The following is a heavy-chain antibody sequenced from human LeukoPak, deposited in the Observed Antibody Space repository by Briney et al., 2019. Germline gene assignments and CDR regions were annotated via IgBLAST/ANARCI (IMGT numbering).Heavy chain of an antibody. J-gene: IGHJ6*02. CDR3: ARGYGSGIYYYYYYGMDV. CDR1: GYTFTSYD. CDR2: MNPNSGNT. D-gene: IGHD3-10*01. Sequence: GASVKVSCKASGYTFTSYDINWVRQATGQGLEWMGWMNPNSGNTGYAQKFQGRVTMTRKTSISTAYMELSSLRSEDTAVYYCARGYGSGIYYYYYYGMDVWGQGTTVTVSS. V-gene: IGHV1-8*01.